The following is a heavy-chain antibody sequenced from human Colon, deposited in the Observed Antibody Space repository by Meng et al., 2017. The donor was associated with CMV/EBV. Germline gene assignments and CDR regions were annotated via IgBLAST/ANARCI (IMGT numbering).Heavy chain of an antibody. CDR1: GGSFSSYY. D-gene: IGHD2-2*01. CDR3: ARVGCSSTSCLYYYYGMDV. J-gene: IGHJ6*02. Sequence: SETLSLTCGVSGGSFSSYYWSWIRQPPGKGLEWIGYIYYSGSTNYNPSLKSRVTISVDTSKNQFSLKLSSVTAADTAVYYCARVGCSSTSCLYYYYGMDVWGQGTTVTVSS. CDR2: IYYSGST. V-gene: IGHV4-59*01.